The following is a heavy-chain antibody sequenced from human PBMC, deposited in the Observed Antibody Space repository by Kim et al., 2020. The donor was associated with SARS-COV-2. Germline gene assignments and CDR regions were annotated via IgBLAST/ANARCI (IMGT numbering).Heavy chain of an antibody. CDR2: P. J-gene: IGHJ5*02. D-gene: IGHD4-17*01. Sequence: PTYAQGFTGRFVFSLDTSVSTAYLQISSLKAEDTAVYYCAKTTGNNWFDTWGQGTLVTVSS. V-gene: IGHV7-4-1*02. CDR3: AKTTGNNWFDT.